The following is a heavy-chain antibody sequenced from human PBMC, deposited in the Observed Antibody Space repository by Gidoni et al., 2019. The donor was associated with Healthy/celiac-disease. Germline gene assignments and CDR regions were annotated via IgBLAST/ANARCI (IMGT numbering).Heavy chain of an antibody. CDR1: GGSISSYY. CDR3: ARLSLGYCSSTSCYTGSGVAFDI. D-gene: IGHD2-2*02. CDR2: IYYSGST. V-gene: IGHV4-59*01. Sequence: QVQLQESGPGLVKPSETLSLTCTVSGGSISSYYWSWIRQPPGKGLEWIGYIYYSGSTNYNPFLKSRVTISVDTSKNQFSLKLSSVTAADTAVYYCARLSLGYCSSTSCYTGSGVAFDIWGQGTMVTVSS. J-gene: IGHJ3*02.